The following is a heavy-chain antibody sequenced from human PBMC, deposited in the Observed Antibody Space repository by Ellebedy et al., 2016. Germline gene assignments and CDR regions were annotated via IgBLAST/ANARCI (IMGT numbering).Heavy chain of an antibody. D-gene: IGHD6-6*01. CDR3: ASLAGRQRYND. Sequence: GGSLRLSCAASGFTVSSSYISWVRQAPGKGLEWVSILTPDAGTAYVDSVKGRFTLSRDNSKNTVYLQMNSLTAEDTAVYYCASLAGRQRYNDWGQGTLVTVST. CDR2: LTPDAGT. CDR1: GFTVSSSY. J-gene: IGHJ4*02. V-gene: IGHV3-53*01.